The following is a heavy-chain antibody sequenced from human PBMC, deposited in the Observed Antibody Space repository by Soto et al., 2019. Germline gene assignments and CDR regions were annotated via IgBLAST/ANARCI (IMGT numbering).Heavy chain of an antibody. J-gene: IGHJ4*02. D-gene: IGHD2-2*01. CDR2: INGDGSST. V-gene: IGHV3-74*01. CDR3: AKDHYCSTTSCHGEFDY. Sequence: LRLSCASAGFTFNNYWMHWVRQAPGRGLVWVSRINGDGSSTFYADSVKGRFTISRDNAKNTLYLHMHGLRDEDTAVYYCAKDHYCSTTSCHGEFDYWGQGTLVTVSS. CDR1: GFTFNNYW.